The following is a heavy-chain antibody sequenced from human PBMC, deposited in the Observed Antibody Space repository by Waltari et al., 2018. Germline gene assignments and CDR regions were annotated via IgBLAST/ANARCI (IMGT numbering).Heavy chain of an antibody. CDR3: ARGGGGDWEWFDP. V-gene: IGHV4-59*01. J-gene: IGHJ5*02. Sequence: VQLQESGPSLLKPSETLSLTCIVSGGPISGFYWSWVRQPPGKGLDWIGYIYYTGSTNFNPSLKSRVTMSVDTSKNQFSLKLSSVTAADTAFYYCARGGGGDWEWFDPWGQGTLVTVSS. CDR2: IYYTGST. D-gene: IGHD2-21*02. CDR1: GGPISGFY.